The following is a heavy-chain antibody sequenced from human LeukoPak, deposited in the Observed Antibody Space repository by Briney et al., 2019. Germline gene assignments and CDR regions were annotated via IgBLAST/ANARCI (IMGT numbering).Heavy chain of an antibody. CDR2: VFADGTT. V-gene: IGHV3-53*01. D-gene: IGHD3-16*01. CDR3: AKGSPKHTYAYDY. CDR1: GFAVTDYH. Sequence: GGSLRLSCAASGFAVTDYHINWVRQAPGKGLDWVSVVFADGTTYYADSVKGRFTISRDASENTVYLQMNSLRAEDTAVYHCAKGSPKHTYAYDYWGQGTLVTVSS. J-gene: IGHJ4*02.